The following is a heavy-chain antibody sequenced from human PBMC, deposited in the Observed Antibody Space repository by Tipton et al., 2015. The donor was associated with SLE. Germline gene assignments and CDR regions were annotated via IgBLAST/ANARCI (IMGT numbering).Heavy chain of an antibody. CDR2: ISAYNGNT. CDR1: GYTFTSYG. J-gene: IGHJ4*02. CDR3: ARDYYDSSGYYWDYFDY. D-gene: IGHD3-22*01. V-gene: IGHV1-18*01. Sequence: QLVQSGAEVRKPGASVRVSCKASGYTFTSYGISWVRQAPGQGLEWMGWISAYNGNTNYAQKLQGRVTMTTDTSTSTAYMELRSLRSDDTAAYYCARDYYDSSGYYWDYFDYWGQGTLVTVSS.